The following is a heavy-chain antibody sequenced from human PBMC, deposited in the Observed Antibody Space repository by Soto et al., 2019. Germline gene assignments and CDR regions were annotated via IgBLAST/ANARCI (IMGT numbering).Heavy chain of an antibody. CDR3: ARVYCGGDCYLSYYYYGMDV. Sequence: QVQLVQSGAEVKKPGASVKVSCKASGYTFTGYYMHWVRQAPGQGLEWMGWINPNSGGTNYAQKFQGRVTMTRDTSISTAYMELSRLRSDDTAVYYCARVYCGGDCYLSYYYYGMDVWGQGTTVTVSS. V-gene: IGHV1-2*02. D-gene: IGHD2-21*02. CDR1: GYTFTGYY. J-gene: IGHJ6*02. CDR2: INPNSGGT.